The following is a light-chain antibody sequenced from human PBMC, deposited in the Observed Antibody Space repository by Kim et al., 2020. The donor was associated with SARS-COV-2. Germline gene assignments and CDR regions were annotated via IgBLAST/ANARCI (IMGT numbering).Light chain of an antibody. CDR3: QQYDRPPYT. Sequence: LAPGERATLSCRASQSVAPNHLAWFQQKPGQAPRLLIYGTSSRATGIPDRFSASESGTDFTLTISRLEPEDFAVCFCQQYDRPPYTFGQGTKLEI. V-gene: IGKV3-20*01. CDR1: QSVAPNH. J-gene: IGKJ2*01. CDR2: GTS.